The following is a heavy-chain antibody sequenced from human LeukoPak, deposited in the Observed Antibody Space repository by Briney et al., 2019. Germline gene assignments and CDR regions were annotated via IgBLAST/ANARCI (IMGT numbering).Heavy chain of an antibody. V-gene: IGHV1-18*01. D-gene: IGHD2-2*01. J-gene: IGHJ4*02. CDR1: GYTFTSYG. CDR3: ARDPDCISANCYFAHYDY. Sequence: ASVKVSCKASGYTFTSYGISWVRQAPGQGLEWMGWISAYNGNTNYAQKLQGRVTMTTDTSTSTAYMELSRLRSDDTAVYYCARDPDCISANCYFAHYDYWGQGTLVTVSS. CDR2: ISAYNGNT.